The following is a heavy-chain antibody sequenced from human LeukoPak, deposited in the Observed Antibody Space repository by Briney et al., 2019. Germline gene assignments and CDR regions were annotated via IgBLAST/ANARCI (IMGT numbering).Heavy chain of an antibody. V-gene: IGHV3-11*01. Sequence: GGSLRLSCAASGFISSDYYMSWIRQAPGKGLEWISYINRGGTNTHYADSVRGRFSISRDNAKNSLFLQMNSLSAEDTAIYYCARDGAGLDPWGQGVLVTVSS. J-gene: IGHJ5*02. CDR2: INRGGTNT. CDR3: ARDGAGLDP. CDR1: GFISSDYY.